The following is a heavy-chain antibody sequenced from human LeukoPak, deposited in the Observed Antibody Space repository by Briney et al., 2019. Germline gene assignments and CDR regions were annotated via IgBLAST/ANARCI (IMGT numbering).Heavy chain of an antibody. CDR3: TTDRYYYDSSGYYRRFDY. Sequence: GGSLRLSCAASGFTFSNAWMSWVRQAPGKGLEWVGRIKSNTDGGTTDYAAPVKGRFTISRDDSENTLYLQVNSLKTEDTAVYYCTTDRYYYDSSGYYRRFDYWGQGTLSPSPQ. CDR2: IKSNTDGGTT. V-gene: IGHV3-15*01. D-gene: IGHD3-22*01. J-gene: IGHJ4*02. CDR1: GFTFSNAW.